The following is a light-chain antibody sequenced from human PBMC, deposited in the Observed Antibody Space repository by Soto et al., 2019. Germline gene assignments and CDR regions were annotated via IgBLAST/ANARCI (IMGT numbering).Light chain of an antibody. J-gene: IGKJ2*01. Sequence: EIVLTQSPGTLSLSPGERATLSCRASQSVNNFYLAWYQQKPGQAPRLLIYGASSRATGIPDRFSGSGSGTDFPLTISRLEPEDFAVYYCQQYGSSPPYSFGQGTNLAIK. V-gene: IGKV3-20*01. CDR1: QSVNNFY. CDR3: QQYGSSPPYS. CDR2: GAS.